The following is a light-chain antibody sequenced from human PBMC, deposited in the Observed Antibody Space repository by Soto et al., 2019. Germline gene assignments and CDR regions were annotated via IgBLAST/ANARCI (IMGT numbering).Light chain of an antibody. V-gene: IGLV2-14*01. Sequence: SALTQPASVXVSPGQSITISCTGTRSDVGSYNYVSWYQQTPGKAHKLMIYEVSDRHSGISSSFSGSKSGKTAYLTISGLQTEDEADYYCSSYTSSSTLFGTGTKVTVL. J-gene: IGLJ1*01. CDR1: RSDVGSYNY. CDR3: SSYTSSSTL. CDR2: EVS.